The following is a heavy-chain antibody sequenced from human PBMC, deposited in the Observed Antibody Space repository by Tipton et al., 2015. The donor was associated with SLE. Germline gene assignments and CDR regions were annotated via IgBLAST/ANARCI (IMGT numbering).Heavy chain of an antibody. CDR2: MHHGGGT. D-gene: IGHD6-13*01. CDR1: GGSISTGAYY. Sequence: LRLSCTVSGGSISTGAYYWGWIRQPPGKGMEWIGSMHHGGGTFCSPSLKSRVTISLDTSMNQFSLKLSSVTAADSAVYYCARDARYSSRRDFDSWGQGTLVTVSS. CDR3: ARDARYSSRRDFDS. J-gene: IGHJ4*02. V-gene: IGHV4-39*07.